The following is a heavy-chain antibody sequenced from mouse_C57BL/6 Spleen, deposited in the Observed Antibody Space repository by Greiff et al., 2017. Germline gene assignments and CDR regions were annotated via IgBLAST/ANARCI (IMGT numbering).Heavy chain of an antibody. CDR3: AIPDGYYEAWFAY. J-gene: IGHJ3*01. CDR1: GFNIQDYY. D-gene: IGHD2-3*01. V-gene: IGHV14-2*01. Sequence: VQLKQSGAELVKPGASVKLSCTASGFNIQDYYMHWVKQRTEQGLEWIGRIDPADGETKYAPKFQGKATITADTSSNTAYLQLSSLTSEDTAVYYCAIPDGYYEAWFAYWGQGTLVTVSA. CDR2: IDPADGET.